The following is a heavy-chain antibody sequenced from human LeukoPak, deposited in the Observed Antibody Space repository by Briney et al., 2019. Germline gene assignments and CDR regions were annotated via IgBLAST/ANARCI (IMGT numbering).Heavy chain of an antibody. V-gene: IGHV3-23*01. CDR1: GFTFSSYS. J-gene: IGHJ4*02. CDR2: ISRSGDKT. D-gene: IGHD6-13*01. Sequence: PGGSLRLSCAASGFTFSSYSMSWVRQAPGKGLEWVATISRSGDKTYYADSVKGRFTISRDNSKNTLCLQMNSLRAEDTALYYCSVQGSSIRDFWGQGTLVTVSS. CDR3: SVQGSSIRDF.